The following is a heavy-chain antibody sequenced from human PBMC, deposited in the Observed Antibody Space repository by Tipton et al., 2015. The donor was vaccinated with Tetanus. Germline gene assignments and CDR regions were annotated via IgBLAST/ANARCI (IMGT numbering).Heavy chain of an antibody. D-gene: IGHD2-2*01. CDR2: INQSGST. CDR3: ARAGFEGSSSSGYFDH. CDR1: GGSINSRTYS. V-gene: IGHV4-39*07. J-gene: IGHJ4*02. Sequence: TLSLTCTVSGGSINSRTYSWGWIRQPPGKGLEWIGEINQSGSTIYNPSLKSRVTIAVDTFKRQFSMTLTSATAADTAVYYCARAGFEGSSSSGYFDHWGLGVLVTVSS.